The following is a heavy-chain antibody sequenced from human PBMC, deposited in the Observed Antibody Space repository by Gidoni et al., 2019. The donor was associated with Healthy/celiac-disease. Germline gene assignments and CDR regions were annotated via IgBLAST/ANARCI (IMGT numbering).Heavy chain of an antibody. CDR1: GFTFSNAW. V-gene: IGHV3-15*01. CDR3: TTDGNSSPDYFDY. CDR2: IKSKTDCGTT. Sequence: EVQLVESGGGVVKPGGSRRLSCAASGFTFSNAWMGWVRKDQGKGLEWVGRIKSKTDCGTTDYAAPVKGRFIISRDDSKNTLYLQMNSLKTEDTAVYYCTTDGNSSPDYFDYWGQGTLVTVSS. D-gene: IGHD6-13*01. J-gene: IGHJ4*02.